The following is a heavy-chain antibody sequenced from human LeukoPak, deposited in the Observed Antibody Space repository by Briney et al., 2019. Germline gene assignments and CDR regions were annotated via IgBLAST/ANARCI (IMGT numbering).Heavy chain of an antibody. CDR3: ARDKVAGLLWFGELTSPFDY. V-gene: IGHV3-48*01. D-gene: IGHD3-10*01. CDR1: GFTFSSYS. CDR2: ISSSSSTI. Sequence: GGSLRLSCAASGFTFSSYSMNWVRQAPGKGLEWVSYISSSSSTIYYADSVKGRFTISRDNAKNSLYLQMNSLRAEDTAVYYCARDKVAGLLWFGELTSPFDYWGQGTLVTVSS. J-gene: IGHJ4*02.